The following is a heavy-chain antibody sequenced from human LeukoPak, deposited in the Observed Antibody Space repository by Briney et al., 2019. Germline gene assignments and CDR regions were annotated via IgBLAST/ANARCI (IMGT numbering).Heavy chain of an antibody. CDR1: GGTFSSYA. J-gene: IGHJ4*02. D-gene: IGHD5-18*01. V-gene: IGHV1-69*06. CDR3: ARGRDTAMVFDY. CDR2: IIPIFGTA. Sequence: ASVKVSCKASGGTFSSYAISWVRQAPGQGLEWMGGIIPIFGTANYAQKFQGRVTITADKSTSTAYMELSSLRSEDTAVYYCARGRDTAMVFDYWGQGTLVTVSP.